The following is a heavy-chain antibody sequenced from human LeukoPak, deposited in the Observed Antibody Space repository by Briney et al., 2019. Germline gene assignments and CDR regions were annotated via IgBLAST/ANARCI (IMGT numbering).Heavy chain of an antibody. CDR2: ISGYNGKT. Sequence: AASVKVSCKASGYTLTTSGISWVRQAPGQGLEWMGWISGYNGKTNYAQKLQGRVTMTTDTSTSTAYMELRSLRSDDTAVYYCAREPGIAVAELDYWGQGTLVTVSS. CDR3: AREPGIAVAELDY. V-gene: IGHV1-18*01. CDR1: GYTLTTSG. D-gene: IGHD6-19*01. J-gene: IGHJ4*02.